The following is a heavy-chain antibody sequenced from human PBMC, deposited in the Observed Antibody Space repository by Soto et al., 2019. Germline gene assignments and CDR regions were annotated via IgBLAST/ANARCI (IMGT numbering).Heavy chain of an antibody. J-gene: IGHJ6*02. CDR1: GFTFSSYG. CDR2: IWYDGSNK. V-gene: IGHV3-33*01. CDR3: ARVHCSGGSCYPEYYYYGMDV. Sequence: QVQLVESGGGVVQPGRSLRLSCAASGFTFSSYGMHWVRQAPGKGLEWVAVIWYDGSNKYYADSVKGRFTISRDNSKNTLYLQMNSLRAEDTDVYYCARVHCSGGSCYPEYYYYGMDVWGQGTTVTVSS. D-gene: IGHD2-15*01.